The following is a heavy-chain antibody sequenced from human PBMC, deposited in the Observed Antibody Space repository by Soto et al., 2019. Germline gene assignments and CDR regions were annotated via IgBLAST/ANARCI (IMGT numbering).Heavy chain of an antibody. Sequence: GASVKVSCKASGGTFSSYAISWVRQAPGQGLEWMGGIVPIFGTANYAQKFQGRVTITADESTSTAYMELSSLRSEDTAVYYCARERSPGLPFDYWGQGTLVTVSS. CDR3: ARERSPGLPFDY. J-gene: IGHJ4*02. D-gene: IGHD2-21*02. CDR2: IVPIFGTA. V-gene: IGHV1-69*13. CDR1: GGTFSSYA.